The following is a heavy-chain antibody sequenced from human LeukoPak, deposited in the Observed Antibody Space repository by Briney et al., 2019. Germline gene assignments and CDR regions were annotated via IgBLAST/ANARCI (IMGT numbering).Heavy chain of an antibody. Sequence: SGTLSLTCAVSEASLTSSYWWSWVRQPPGKGLEWIGEVSHSGSTNYNPSLKSRVTMSVDKSKNQFSLKLSSVTAADTAVYYCARAQYCSGGSCYSWYYYYYGMDVWGQGTTVTVSS. J-gene: IGHJ6*02. D-gene: IGHD2-15*01. CDR3: ARAQYCSGGSCYSWYYYYYGMDV. CDR1: EASLTSSYW. V-gene: IGHV4-4*02. CDR2: VSHSGST.